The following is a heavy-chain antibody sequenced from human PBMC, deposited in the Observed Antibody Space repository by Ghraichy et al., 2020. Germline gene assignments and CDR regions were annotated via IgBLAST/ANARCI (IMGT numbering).Heavy chain of an antibody. CDR3: VGGVGSSADGYYYYGMDV. V-gene: IGHV4-34*01. CDR2: IGHDGNT. D-gene: IGHD3-3*01. Sequence: SETLSLTCAVSGGSFSDYYWTWIRHSPGEGRQGIGDIGHDGNTNYNPSPKSRVTIFADAAKRQFSLKLASVTAADRAVYYCVGGVGSSADGYYYYGMDVWGQGTTVSGSS. CDR1: GGSFSDYY. J-gene: IGHJ6*02.